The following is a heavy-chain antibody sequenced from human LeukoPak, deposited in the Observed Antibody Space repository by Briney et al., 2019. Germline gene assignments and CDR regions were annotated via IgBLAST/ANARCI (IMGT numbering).Heavy chain of an antibody. V-gene: IGHV1-69*05. CDR3: ARERKGSYYILFDY. Sequence: SVKLSCKASRGTFSSYAISWVRQAPGQGLEWMGRIIPIFGTAKYAQKLQGRLTNTKDQPTSTAYMELSSLRSEDTAVYYCARERKGSYYILFDYWGQGTLVTVSS. J-gene: IGHJ4*02. CDR1: RGTFSSYA. D-gene: IGHD2-15*01. CDR2: IIPIFGTA.